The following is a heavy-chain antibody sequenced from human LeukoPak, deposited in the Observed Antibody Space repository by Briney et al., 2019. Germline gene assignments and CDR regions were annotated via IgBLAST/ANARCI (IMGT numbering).Heavy chain of an antibody. J-gene: IGHJ4*02. D-gene: IGHD4-17*01. Sequence: GGSLRLSCAASGFTFSSYWVSWVRQAPGKGLEWVANIKQDGSEKYYVDSVKGRFTISRDNAKNSLYLQMNSLRAEDTAVYYCARRLRRNYFDYWGQGTLVTVSS. CDR2: IKQDGSEK. CDR3: ARRLRRNYFDY. V-gene: IGHV3-7*01. CDR1: GFTFSSYW.